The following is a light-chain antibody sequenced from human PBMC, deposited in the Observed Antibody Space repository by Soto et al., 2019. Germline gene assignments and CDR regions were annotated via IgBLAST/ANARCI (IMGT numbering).Light chain of an antibody. J-gene: IGKJ1*01. CDR2: GAS. CDR1: QSVSSN. CDR3: QQYNNWTPWT. V-gene: IGKV3-15*01. Sequence: EIVMTQSPATLSVSPGERATLSCRASQSVSSNLAWYQQKPGQAPRLLIYGASTRATGIPARFSGSGSGTEFTLTISSLPSEDFAVYYCQQYNNWTPWTFGQGTKLEIK.